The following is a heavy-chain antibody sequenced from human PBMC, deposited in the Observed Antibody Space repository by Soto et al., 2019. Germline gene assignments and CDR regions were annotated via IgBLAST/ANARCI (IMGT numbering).Heavy chain of an antibody. CDR1: GFTVSSNY. CDR2: IYSGGST. CDR3: AREGYSSSWYNAFDI. D-gene: IGHD6-13*01. Sequence: GGSLRLSCAAPGFTVSSNYMSWVRQAPGKGLEWVSVIYSGGSTYYADSVKGRFTISRDNSKNTLYLQMNSLRAEDTAVYYCAREGYSSSWYNAFDIWGQGTMVTVSS. V-gene: IGHV3-66*01. J-gene: IGHJ3*02.